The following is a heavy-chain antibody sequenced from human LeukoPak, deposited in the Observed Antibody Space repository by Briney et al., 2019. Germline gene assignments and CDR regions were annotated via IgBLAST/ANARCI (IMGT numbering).Heavy chain of an antibody. CDR3: ARLFHYDSSGYPLRY. J-gene: IGHJ4*02. V-gene: IGHV1-69*01. CDR1: GGTFSSYA. Sequence: ASVKVSCKASGGTFSSYAISWVRQAPGQGLEWMGGIIPIFGTANYAQKFQGRVTITADESTSTAYMELSSLRSEDTAVYYCARLFHYDSSGYPLRYWGQGTLVTVSS. CDR2: IIPIFGTA. D-gene: IGHD3-22*01.